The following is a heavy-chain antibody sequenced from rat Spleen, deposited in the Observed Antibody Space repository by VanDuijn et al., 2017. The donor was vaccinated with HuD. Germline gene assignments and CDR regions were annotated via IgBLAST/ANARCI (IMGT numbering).Heavy chain of an antibody. J-gene: IGHJ2*01. CDR3: ATRDR. Sequence: EVQLVESDGGLVQPGRSLKLSCAASGFTFSDYYMAWVRQAPTKGLEWVAYISSGGGGTYYPDSVQGRFTISRDNTKSTLYLQMDRLRSEDTATYYCATRDRWGQGVMVTVSS. CDR2: ISSGGGGT. V-gene: IGHV5-20*01. CDR1: GFTFSDYY.